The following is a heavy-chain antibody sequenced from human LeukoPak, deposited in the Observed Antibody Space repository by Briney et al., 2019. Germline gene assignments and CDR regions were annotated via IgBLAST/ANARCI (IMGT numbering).Heavy chain of an antibody. CDR2: INPNSGGT. V-gene: IGHV1-2*02. Sequence: GASVKVSCKASGYTFTGYYMHWVRQAPGQGLEWMGWINPNSGGTNYAQKFQGRVTMTRDTSISTAYMELSRLRSDDTAVYYCARDEYSGSYLYFDYWGQGTLVTVSS. CDR1: GYTFTGYY. CDR3: ARDEYSGSYLYFDY. D-gene: IGHD1-26*01. J-gene: IGHJ4*02.